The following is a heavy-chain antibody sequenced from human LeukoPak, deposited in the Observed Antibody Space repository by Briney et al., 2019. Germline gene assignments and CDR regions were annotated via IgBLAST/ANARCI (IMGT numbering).Heavy chain of an antibody. V-gene: IGHV1-2*02. J-gene: IGHJ6*03. CDR2: INPNSGAT. CDR3: ASRCTNDICYKGYYMDV. D-gene: IGHD2-8*01. Sequence: ASVKVSCKASRDTFTGYYMHWVRQAPGQGLEWMGWINPNSGATHYAQKFQGRVTMTRDTSISTVNMELSRLRSDDTAVYYRASRCTNDICYKGYYMDVWGKGTTVTVSS. CDR1: RDTFTGYY.